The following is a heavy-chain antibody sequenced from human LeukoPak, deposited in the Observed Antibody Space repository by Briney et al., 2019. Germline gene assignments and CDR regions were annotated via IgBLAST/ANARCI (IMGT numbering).Heavy chain of an antibody. CDR3: ARGYCSGDSCYNAFDI. CDR2: ISAYNGNT. J-gene: IGHJ3*02. V-gene: IGHV1-18*01. Sequence: ASVKVSCKASGYTFTSYGISWVRQAPGQGLEWMGWISAYNGNTNYAQKLQGRVTMTTDTSTSTAYMELRSLRSDDTAVYYCARGYCSGDSCYNAFDIWGQGTMVTVSP. CDR1: GYTFTSYG. D-gene: IGHD2-15*01.